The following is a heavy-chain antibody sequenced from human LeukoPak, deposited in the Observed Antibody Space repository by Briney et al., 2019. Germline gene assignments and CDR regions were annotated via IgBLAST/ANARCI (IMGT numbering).Heavy chain of an antibody. V-gene: IGHV4-4*07. D-gene: IGHD3-16*01. CDR1: GISINPYY. Sequence: PSETLSLNCTVSGISINPYYWTWLRQPAGKGLEWIGRTIPTTGSTNYTPSLKSRVTMSVDTSKNQFSLELTSVTAADTAVYYCMKDGPSWGLLWGLGTLVTVSS. J-gene: IGHJ4*02. CDR3: MKDGPSWGLL. CDR2: TIPTTGST.